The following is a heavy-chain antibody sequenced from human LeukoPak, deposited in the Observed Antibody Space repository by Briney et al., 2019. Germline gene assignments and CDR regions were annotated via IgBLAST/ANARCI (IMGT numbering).Heavy chain of an antibody. CDR2: ISGSGGST. Sequence: GGSLRLSCAASGFTFSSYAMSWVRQAPGKGLEWVSAISGSGGSTYYADSVKGRFTISRDNSKNTLYLQMNSLRAEDTAVYYCVKEDQDGSGSYFPYFDYWGQGTLVTVSS. CDR1: GFTFSSYA. V-gene: IGHV3-23*01. CDR3: VKEDQDGSGSYFPYFDY. J-gene: IGHJ4*02. D-gene: IGHD3-10*01.